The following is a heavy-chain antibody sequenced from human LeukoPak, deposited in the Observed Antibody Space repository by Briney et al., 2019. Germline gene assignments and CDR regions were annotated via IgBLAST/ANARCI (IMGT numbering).Heavy chain of an antibody. CDR1: GFTFSNAW. Sequence: GSLRLSCAASGFTFSNAWMSWVRQAPGKGLEWIGSIYYSGSTYYNPSLKSRVTISVDTSKNQFSLKLSSVTAADTAVYYCARDSYYYGPGSYYDSDWFDPWGQGTLVTVSS. CDR2: IYYSGST. J-gene: IGHJ5*02. D-gene: IGHD3-10*01. V-gene: IGHV4-4*02. CDR3: ARDSYYYGPGSYYDSDWFDP.